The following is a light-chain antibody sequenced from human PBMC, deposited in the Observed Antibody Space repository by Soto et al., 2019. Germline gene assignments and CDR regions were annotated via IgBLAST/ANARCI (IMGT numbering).Light chain of an antibody. CDR3: QQSYSTLPIT. CDR1: QSISNY. CDR2: AAS. J-gene: IGKJ5*01. Sequence: DIQMTQSPSSLSASVGDRVTITCRASQSISNYLNWYQQKPGKAPELLIYAASSLQSGVPSRFSGSGSGTDFTLTISSLQPEDFATYYCQQSYSTLPITFGQGTRLEI. V-gene: IGKV1-39*01.